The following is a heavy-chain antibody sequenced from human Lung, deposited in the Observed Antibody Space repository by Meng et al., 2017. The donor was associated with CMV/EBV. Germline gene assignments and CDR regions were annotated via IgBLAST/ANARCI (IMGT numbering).Heavy chain of an antibody. CDR2: IRSKAFGGTT. Sequence: GESLKISCTASGFTFSNSTMSWVRQAPGKGLEWVGCIRSKAFGGTTEYAASVKGRFTISRDDSKGIACLQMNSLKVEDTAVYYCARGTYISGWYYYYYYYAMDVWGQGTTVTVSS. CDR3: ARGTYISGWYYYYYYYAMDV. V-gene: IGHV3-49*04. D-gene: IGHD6-19*01. J-gene: IGHJ6*02. CDR1: GFTFSNST.